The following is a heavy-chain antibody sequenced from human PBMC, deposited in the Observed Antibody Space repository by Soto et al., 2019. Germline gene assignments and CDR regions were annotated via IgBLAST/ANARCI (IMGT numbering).Heavy chain of an antibody. CDR1: GGSVSSGGNY. Sequence: SETLSLTCTVSGGSVSSGGNYWSWIRQPPGEGLEWIAYIHYSGSVNYNPSLRSRVTISVDTSKNQFSLKLSSVTAADTAVYYCARDNGYYFDYWGQGTLVTVSS. J-gene: IGHJ4*02. CDR3: ARDNGYYFDY. CDR2: IHYSGSV. V-gene: IGHV4-61*08.